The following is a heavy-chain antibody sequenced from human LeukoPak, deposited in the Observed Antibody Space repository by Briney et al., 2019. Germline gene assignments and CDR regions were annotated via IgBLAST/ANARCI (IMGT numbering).Heavy chain of an antibody. CDR2: INPSGGST. Sequence: ASVKVSCTASGYTFTSYYMHWVRQAPGQGLEWMGIINPSGGSTSYAQKFHGRVTMTRDMSTGTVYMELSRLRSEDTAVYYCARGGPIVVVPAAMFDYWGQGTLVTVSS. CDR1: GYTFTSYY. D-gene: IGHD2-2*01. V-gene: IGHV1-46*01. CDR3: ARGGPIVVVPAAMFDY. J-gene: IGHJ4*02.